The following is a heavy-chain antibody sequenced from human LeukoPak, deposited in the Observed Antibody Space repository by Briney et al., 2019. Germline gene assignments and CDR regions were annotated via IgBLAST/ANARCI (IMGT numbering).Heavy chain of an antibody. J-gene: IGHJ4*02. CDR1: GFTFSSYG. CDR3: ARGEQQLVDY. Sequence: GGSLRLSCAASGFTFSSYGMHWVRQAPGKGLEWVAFIRYDGSNKYYADSVKGRFTISRDNSKNTLFLQVNSLKAADTAVYYCARGEQQLVDYWGQGTLVTVSS. CDR2: IRYDGSNK. V-gene: IGHV3-30*02. D-gene: IGHD6-13*01.